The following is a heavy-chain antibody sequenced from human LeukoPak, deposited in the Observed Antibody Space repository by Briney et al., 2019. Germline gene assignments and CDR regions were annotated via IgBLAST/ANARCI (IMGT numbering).Heavy chain of an antibody. CDR1: GGSISSYY. Sequence: PSETLSLTCTVSGGSISSYYWSWIRQPPGKGLEWIGYIYYSGSTNYNPSLKSRVTISVDTSKNQFSLKLSSVTAADTAVYYCARGNHCSGGSCYPNCWGQGTLVTVSS. D-gene: IGHD2-15*01. CDR2: IYYSGST. CDR3: ARGNHCSGGSCYPNC. J-gene: IGHJ4*02. V-gene: IGHV4-59*01.